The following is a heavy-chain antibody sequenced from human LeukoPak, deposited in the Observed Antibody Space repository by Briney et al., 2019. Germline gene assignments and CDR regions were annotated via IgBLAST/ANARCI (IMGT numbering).Heavy chain of an antibody. J-gene: IGHJ4*02. Sequence: GGSLRLSCAAAGFTFSSYAMSWVRQAPGKGLEWVSAISGGGGSTYYAAAVKGRFTISRDHSKSTLYLQMNSLRADDTAVYYCAKDFGVDYFDYWGQGTLVTVSS. CDR1: GFTFSSYA. CDR2: ISGGGGST. V-gene: IGHV3-23*01. CDR3: AKDFGVDYFDY. D-gene: IGHD2-8*01.